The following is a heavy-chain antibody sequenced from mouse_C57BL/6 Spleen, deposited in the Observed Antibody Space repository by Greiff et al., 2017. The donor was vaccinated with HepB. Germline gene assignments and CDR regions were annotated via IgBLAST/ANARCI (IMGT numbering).Heavy chain of an antibody. V-gene: IGHV1-80*01. J-gene: IGHJ1*03. CDR1: GYAFSSYW. CDR3: ARRRSLTGTREVWYFDV. Sequence: QVQLKESGAELVKPGASVKISCKASGYAFSSYWMNWVKQRPGKGLEWIGQIYPGDGDTNYNGKFKGKATLTADKSSSTAYMQLSSLTSEDSAVYFCARRRSLTGTREVWYFDVWGTGTTVTVSS. D-gene: IGHD4-1*01. CDR2: IYPGDGDT.